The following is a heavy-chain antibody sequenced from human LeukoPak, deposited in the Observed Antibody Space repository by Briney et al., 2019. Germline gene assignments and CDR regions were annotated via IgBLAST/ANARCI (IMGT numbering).Heavy chain of an antibody. Sequence: GASVKVSCKASGYTFTSYGISWVRQAPGQGLEWMGWISAYNGNTNYAQKLQGRVTMTTDTSTSTAYMELRSLRSDDTAVYYCARVADSGYGSESIEAHDAFDIWGQGTMVTVSS. CDR1: GYTFTSYG. CDR2: ISAYNGNT. J-gene: IGHJ3*02. CDR3: ARVADSGYGSESIEAHDAFDI. V-gene: IGHV1-18*01. D-gene: IGHD5-12*01.